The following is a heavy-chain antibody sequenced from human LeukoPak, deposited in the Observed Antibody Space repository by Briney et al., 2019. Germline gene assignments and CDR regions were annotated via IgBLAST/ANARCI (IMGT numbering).Heavy chain of an antibody. J-gene: IGHJ6*02. CDR1: GFTFDDYA. V-gene: IGHV3-9*01. CDR2: ISLNSGSI. CDR3: AKDGEGNYYYGMDV. Sequence: GRSLRLSCAASGFTFDDYAMHWVRPAPGEGRECVSGISLNSGSIGYAESVKGRFTIYRDNAKNSLYLQMNSLRAEYTALYYCAKDGEGNYYYGMDVWGQGTTVTVAS.